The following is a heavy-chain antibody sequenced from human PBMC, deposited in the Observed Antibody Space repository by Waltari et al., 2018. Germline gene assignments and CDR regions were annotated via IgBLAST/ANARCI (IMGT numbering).Heavy chain of an antibody. CDR2: INPKSGNT. V-gene: IGHV1-8*02. CDR1: GYPFSDYD. Sequence: QMQLVQSGAEVKKPGAAVTVSCKASGYPFSDYDINWVRQATGHGREWMGWINPKSGNTVSAQNFQDRVTITRDPSTSTVYMELSSLRSDDAAVYYCARVHYYFWSGYYIWGQGTLVTVPS. CDR3: ARVHYYFWSGYYI. D-gene: IGHD3-3*01. J-gene: IGHJ4*02.